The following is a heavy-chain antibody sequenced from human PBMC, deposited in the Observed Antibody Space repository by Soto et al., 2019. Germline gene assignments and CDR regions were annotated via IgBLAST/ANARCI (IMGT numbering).Heavy chain of an antibody. V-gene: IGHV3-72*01. Sequence: EVKLVESGGGLVQTGGSLRLSCAASGFTLSDRYMDWVRQPPGKGLEWVGRVRNKANRYTTEYAESVKGRFTISSDDSKNSMYLQMNSLKTEDTAVYYWDRSGWDSSSWSHAAFDIWGQGTMVTVSS. CDR3: DRSGWDSSSWSHAAFDI. J-gene: IGHJ3*02. D-gene: IGHD6-13*01. CDR1: GFTLSDRY. CDR2: VRNKANRYTT.